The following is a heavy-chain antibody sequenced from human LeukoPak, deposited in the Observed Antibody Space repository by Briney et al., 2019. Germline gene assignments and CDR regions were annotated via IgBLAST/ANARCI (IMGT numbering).Heavy chain of an antibody. CDR2: ISNNGGSS. D-gene: IGHD2-8*01. CDR3: ARDLGGSYYCPKGVCSSDY. Sequence: PGGSLRLSCSASGFTFSAYAMYWVRQAPGKGLEYVSGISNNGGSSFYADSVKGRFTISRDNSKNTLYLQMNNLRAEDTAVYYCARDLGGSYYCPKGVCSSDYWGQGTLVTVSS. CDR1: GFTFSAYA. V-gene: IGHV3-64*04. J-gene: IGHJ4*02.